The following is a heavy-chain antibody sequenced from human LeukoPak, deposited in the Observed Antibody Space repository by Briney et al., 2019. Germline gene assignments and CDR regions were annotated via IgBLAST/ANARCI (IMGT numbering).Heavy chain of an antibody. J-gene: IGHJ4*02. CDR1: GFPFSTYA. CDR2: IRGSDGST. Sequence: GGSLRLSCAASGFPFSTYAMSWVRQAPEKGLEWVSSIRGSDGSTHYADSVKGRFAISRDNSKNTLYLQMNSLRAEDTAVYYCAKDVYGDYGGLDYWGQGTLVTVSS. V-gene: IGHV3-23*01. CDR3: AKDVYGDYGGLDY. D-gene: IGHD4-17*01.